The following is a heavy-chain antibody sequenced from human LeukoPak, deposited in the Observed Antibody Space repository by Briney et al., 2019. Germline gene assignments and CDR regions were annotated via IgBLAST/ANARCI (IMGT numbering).Heavy chain of an antibody. Sequence: SETLSLTCTVSGGSISNYYWSWIRQPPGKGLEWIGYIYYSGSTNYNPSLKSRVTISVDTSKNQFSLKLSSVTAADTAVYYCARARYVNSFYAFDIWGQGTLVTVSS. CDR3: ARARYVNSFYAFDI. CDR2: IYYSGST. CDR1: GGSISNYY. D-gene: IGHD3-9*01. V-gene: IGHV4-59*01. J-gene: IGHJ3*02.